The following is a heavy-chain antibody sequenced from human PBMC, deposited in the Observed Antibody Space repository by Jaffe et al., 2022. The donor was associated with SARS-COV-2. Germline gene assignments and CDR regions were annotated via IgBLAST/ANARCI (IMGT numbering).Heavy chain of an antibody. D-gene: IGHD6-13*01. J-gene: IGHJ4*02. V-gene: IGHV3-30*18. CDR1: GFTFRNYG. Sequence: QVQLVESGGGVVQPGKSVRLSCAASGFTFRNYGMHWVRQAAGKGLEWVAIISYEGSNKYYADSVKGRLTISRDNSKNTLYLQMNSLRAEDTAVYYCAKDPLEFMTSNWYSVYFDSGGQGTLVTVSS. CDR2: ISYEGSNK. CDR3: AKDPLEFMTSNWYSVYFDS.